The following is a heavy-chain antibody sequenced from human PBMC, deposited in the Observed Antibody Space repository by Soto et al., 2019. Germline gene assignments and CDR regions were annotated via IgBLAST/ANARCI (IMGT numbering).Heavy chain of an antibody. J-gene: IGHJ6*02. CDR3: LRVSSVYSSSSPDLTLYGMHV. CDR2: IYYSGST. D-gene: IGHD6-6*01. CDR1: GGSISSGGYY. V-gene: IGHV4-31*03. Sequence: SETLSLTCTVSGGSISSGGYYWSWIRQHPGKGLEWIGYIYYSGSTYYNKSLKNRVTISVDTSKNQFSLKLSSVTAADTAVYFCLRVSSVYSSSSPDLTLYGMHVWGQGTTVTVSS.